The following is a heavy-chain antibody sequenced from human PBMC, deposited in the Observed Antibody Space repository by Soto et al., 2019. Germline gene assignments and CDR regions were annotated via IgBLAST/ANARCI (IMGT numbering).Heavy chain of an antibody. CDR2: RSYSGST. CDR1: GGSISSVSYY. J-gene: IGHJ4*02. V-gene: IGHV4-39*01. D-gene: IGHD3-22*01. CDR3: VRKDYYESSX. Sequence: PSETLSLTCTVSGGSISSVSYYWGWIRQPPGKGLEWIGSRSYSGSTYYNPSLKSRVTISVDTSKNQFSLKVTSVTAADTAVYYCVRKDYYESSXWGQGTLVTVSX.